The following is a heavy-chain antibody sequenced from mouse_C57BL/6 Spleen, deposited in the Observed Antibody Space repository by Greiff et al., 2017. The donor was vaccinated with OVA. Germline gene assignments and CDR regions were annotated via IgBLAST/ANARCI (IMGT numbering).Heavy chain of an antibody. CDR1: GFTFSSYG. CDR3: ARHDYGSSYSWYFDV. D-gene: IGHD1-1*01. Sequence: EVKLQESGGDLVKPGGSLKLSCAASGFTFSSYGMSWVRQTPDKRLEWVATISSGGSYTYYPDSVKGRFTISRDNAKNTLYLQMSSLKSEDTAMYYCARHDYGSSYSWYFDVWGTGTTVTVSS. J-gene: IGHJ1*03. V-gene: IGHV5-6*01. CDR2: ISSGGSYT.